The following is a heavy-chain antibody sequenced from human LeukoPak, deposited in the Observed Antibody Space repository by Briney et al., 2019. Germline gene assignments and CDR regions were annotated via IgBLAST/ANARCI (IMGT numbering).Heavy chain of an antibody. V-gene: IGHV3-7*05. J-gene: IGHJ6*02. D-gene: IGHD3-3*02. CDR2: IKEVGSEK. CDR1: GFTLSAYW. Sequence: GGSLTETRPASGFTLSAYWISWVGQAPGKGLEWVANIKEVGSEKYYVDSVKGRFTISRDNAKKTLYLQMNSLRAEDTAVYYCVLAIAGRSDNGMGVWGPGTTVTVSS. CDR3: VLAIAGRSDNGMGV.